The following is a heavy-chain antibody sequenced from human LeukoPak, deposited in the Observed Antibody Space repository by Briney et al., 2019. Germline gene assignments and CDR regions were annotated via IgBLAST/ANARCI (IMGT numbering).Heavy chain of an antibody. Sequence: ASVKVSCKASGYTFTGYYMHWVRQAPGQGLEWMGRINPNSGGTNYAQKFQGRVTMTRDTSISTAYMELSRLTSDDTAVYYCARATITIFGVVSHIPPDYWGQGTLVTVSS. J-gene: IGHJ4*02. CDR1: GYTFTGYY. CDR3: ARATITIFGVVSHIPPDY. V-gene: IGHV1-2*06. CDR2: INPNSGGT. D-gene: IGHD3-3*01.